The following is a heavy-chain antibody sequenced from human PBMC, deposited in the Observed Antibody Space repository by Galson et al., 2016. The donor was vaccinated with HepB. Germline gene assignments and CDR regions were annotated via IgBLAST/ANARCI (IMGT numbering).Heavy chain of an antibody. CDR1: GFTFRSYW. D-gene: IGHD2/OR15-2a*01. CDR2: INPDGTTT. J-gene: IGHJ4*02. Sequence: SLRLSCAGGGFTFRSYWMLWVRQTPGKGLVWVSRINPDGTTTSSADSVKGRFTVSRDNARDTLFLQMNSLRPDDTAVYYCARDGAGLSWGRGTLVTVSS. V-gene: IGHV3-74*01. CDR3: ARDGAGLS.